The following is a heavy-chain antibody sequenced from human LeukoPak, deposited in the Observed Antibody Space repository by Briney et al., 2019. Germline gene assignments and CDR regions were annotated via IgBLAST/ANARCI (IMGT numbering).Heavy chain of an antibody. J-gene: IGHJ4*02. CDR1: GFTFSDYT. D-gene: IGHD7-27*01. CDR2: ISASSATI. Sequence: GGSLRLSCAASGFTFSDYTVNWVRQAPGKGLEWISYISASSATIHYADSVKGRFSISRDNAKNSLYLQVNSLRAEDTAVYYCARDLNWGLDYWGQGTLVTVSS. CDR3: ARDLNWGLDY. V-gene: IGHV3-48*01.